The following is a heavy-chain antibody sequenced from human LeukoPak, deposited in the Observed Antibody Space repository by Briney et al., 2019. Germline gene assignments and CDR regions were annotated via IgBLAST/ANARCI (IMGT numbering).Heavy chain of an antibody. CDR2: FYPGDSDT. J-gene: IGHJ6*04. D-gene: IGHD6-6*01. V-gene: IGHV5-51*01. CDR1: GYSFTSYW. CDR3: SRQNRSLSALVYYGMDV. Sequence: GESLNISGQGSGYSFTSYWIGWVGKMHGKGLEWMGFFYPGDSDTRQSPSFQGQVTISADKSISTAYLQWSNLKASDTAKYYCSRQNRSLSALVYYGMDVWGKGTTVTVSS.